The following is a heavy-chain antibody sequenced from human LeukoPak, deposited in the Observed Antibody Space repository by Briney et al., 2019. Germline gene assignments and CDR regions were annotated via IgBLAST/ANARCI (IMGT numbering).Heavy chain of an antibody. CDR3: ARGIFYCSSTSCYRIPTEYYYYYMDV. J-gene: IGHJ6*03. Sequence: SVKVSCKASGGTFSSYAISWVRQAPGQGLEWMGGIIPIFGTANYAQKFQGRVTITTDESTSTAYMELSSLRSEDTAVYYCARGIFYCSSTSCYRIPTEYYYYYMDVWGKGTTVTVSS. CDR2: IIPIFGTA. CDR1: GGTFSSYA. V-gene: IGHV1-69*05. D-gene: IGHD2-2*02.